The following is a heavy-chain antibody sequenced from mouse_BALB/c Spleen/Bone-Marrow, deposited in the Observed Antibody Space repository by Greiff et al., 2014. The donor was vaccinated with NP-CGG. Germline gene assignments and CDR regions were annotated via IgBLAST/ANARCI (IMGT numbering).Heavy chain of an antibody. Sequence: LEESGPELVKPGASVKVSCKASGYAFTSYNMYWVKQSHGKSLEWIGYIDPYNGSTYYNQKFKGKATLTVDKSSSTAYMHLNSLTSEDSALYYCARYFDYDYFDYWGQGTTLTVSS. V-gene: IGHV1S135*01. D-gene: IGHD2-4*01. CDR1: GYAFTSYN. CDR3: ARYFDYDYFDY. CDR2: IDPYNGST. J-gene: IGHJ2*01.